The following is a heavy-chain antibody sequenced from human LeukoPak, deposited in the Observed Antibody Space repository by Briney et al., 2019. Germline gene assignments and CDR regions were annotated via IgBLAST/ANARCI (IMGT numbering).Heavy chain of an antibody. J-gene: IGHJ4*02. Sequence: SLRLSCAASGFTFDDYAMHWVRQAPGKGLEWVSGISWNSGSIGYADSVRGRFAISRDNAKNSLYLQMNSLRAEGTALYYCAKDSYYDSSGYPDYWGQGTLVTVSS. D-gene: IGHD3-22*01. V-gene: IGHV3-9*01. CDR3: AKDSYYDSSGYPDY. CDR1: GFTFDDYA. CDR2: ISWNSGSI.